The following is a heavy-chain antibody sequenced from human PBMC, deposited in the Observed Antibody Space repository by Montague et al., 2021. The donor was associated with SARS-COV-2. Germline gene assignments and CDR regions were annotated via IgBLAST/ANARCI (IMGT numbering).Heavy chain of an antibody. D-gene: IGHD5-18*01. CDR3: ARGNRTADAFDI. Sequence: SETLSLTCTVSGASVGSNDWGWIRQSPGKGLEWIGYFYSVGSTGYNPSLKSRATISRDTSKNQFSLKVRSVTAADSAVYYCARGNRTADAFDIWGQGTMVTVSS. CDR1: GASVGSND. V-gene: IGHV4-59*02. J-gene: IGHJ3*02. CDR2: FYSVGST.